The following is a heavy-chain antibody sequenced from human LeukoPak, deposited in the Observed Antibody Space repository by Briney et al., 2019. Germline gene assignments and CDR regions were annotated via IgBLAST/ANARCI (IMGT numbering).Heavy chain of an antibody. V-gene: IGHV4-39*01. CDR1: GGSISSSSYY. J-gene: IGHJ5*02. Sequence: SETLSLTCTVSGGSISSSSYYWGWIRQPPGKGLEWIGSMYYSGSTYYNPSLKSRVTISVDTSKNQFSLKLSSVTAADTAVYYCAGHQKDIVVVVAADNWFDPWGQGTLVTVSS. D-gene: IGHD2-15*01. CDR2: MYYSGST. CDR3: AGHQKDIVVVVAADNWFDP.